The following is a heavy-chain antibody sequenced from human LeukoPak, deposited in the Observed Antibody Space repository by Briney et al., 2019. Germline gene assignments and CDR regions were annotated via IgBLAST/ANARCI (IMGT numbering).Heavy chain of an antibody. CDR1: GFTFSSYN. J-gene: IGHJ4*02. D-gene: IGHD3-3*01. Sequence: PGGSLRLSCAASGFTFSSYNLNWVRQAPGKVLEWVSSMTSTSHIYYTDSVKGRFTISRDNAKNSLYLQMNSLRAEDTAVYYCARDLDFWSGYKDYWGQGTLVTVSS. CDR2: MTSTSHI. V-gene: IGHV3-21*01. CDR3: ARDLDFWSGYKDY.